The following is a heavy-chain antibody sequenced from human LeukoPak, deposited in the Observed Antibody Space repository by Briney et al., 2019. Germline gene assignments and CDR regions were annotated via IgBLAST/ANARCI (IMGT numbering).Heavy chain of an antibody. J-gene: IGHJ4*02. Sequence: GGSLRLSCAASGFTFSSYAMSGVRQAPGKGLEWVSAISGSGSSTYYADSVKGRFTISRDNSKNTLYLQMNSLRAEDTAVYYCAKPSLIVGATVGFDYWRQGTLVTVSS. D-gene: IGHD1-26*01. V-gene: IGHV3-23*01. CDR2: ISGSGSST. CDR1: GFTFSSYA. CDR3: AKPSLIVGATVGFDY.